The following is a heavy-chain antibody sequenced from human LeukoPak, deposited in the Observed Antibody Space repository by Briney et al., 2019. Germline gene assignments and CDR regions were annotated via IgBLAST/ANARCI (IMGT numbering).Heavy chain of an antibody. J-gene: IGHJ4*02. Sequence: TGGSXXLXXXXXGFTFXSXXXNWVRQXPGXGXXWVSSIISSSIYIYYADSVKGRFTISRDNAKNSLYLQMNSLRAEDTAVYYCAREWGYDSSGYSFGGQGTLVTVSS. D-gene: IGHD3-22*01. CDR2: IISSSIYI. CDR1: GFTFXSXX. CDR3: AREWGYDSSGYSF. V-gene: IGHV3-21*01.